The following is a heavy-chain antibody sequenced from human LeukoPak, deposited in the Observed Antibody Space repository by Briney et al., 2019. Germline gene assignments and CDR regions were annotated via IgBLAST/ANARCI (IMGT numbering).Heavy chain of an antibody. CDR1: GFTFTSDW. J-gene: IGHJ6*02. CDR3: ARGLRDRYGMDV. D-gene: IGHD5-12*01. V-gene: IGHV3-74*01. CDR2: IKSDESTR. Sequence: PGGSLRLSCAASGFTFTSDWMHSVRQAPGKGMVWVSRIKSDESTRDYADFVNGRFTISRDNARNTVYLQMNSLIAEDTAVYYCARGLRDRYGMDVWGQGTTVTVSS.